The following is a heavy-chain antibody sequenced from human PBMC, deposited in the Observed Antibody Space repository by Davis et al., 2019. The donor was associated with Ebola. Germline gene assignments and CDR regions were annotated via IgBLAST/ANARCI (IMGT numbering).Heavy chain of an antibody. V-gene: IGHV4-38-2*02. D-gene: IGHD2-21*01. Sequence: MPSETLSLTCTVSGFSITSGYFWGWIRQSPGKGLEWLGSLFHSGSTYYNPSLRSRITESDDASTNQFSLRLTSVTAADTAVYYCVRHITTSRFYFDYWGQGALVTVSS. CDR1: GFSITSGYF. CDR3: VRHITTSRFYFDY. CDR2: LFHSGST. J-gene: IGHJ4*02.